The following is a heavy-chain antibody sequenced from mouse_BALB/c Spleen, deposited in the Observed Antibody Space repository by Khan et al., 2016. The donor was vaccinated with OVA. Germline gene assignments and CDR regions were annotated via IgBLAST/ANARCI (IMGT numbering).Heavy chain of an antibody. CDR2: IGAGGST. CDR1: GFSLTSYD. Sequence: VQLQESGPGLVAPSQSLSITCTVSGFSLTSYDVHWIRQPPGKGLECLGKIGAGGSTNYNSALMSRLSISKDNSKSQVFLKMNSLQTDDTAMYYCAREGLDAFSYWGQGTLVTVSA. CDR3: AREGLDAFSY. V-gene: IGHV2-9*02. D-gene: IGHD3-3*01. J-gene: IGHJ3*01.